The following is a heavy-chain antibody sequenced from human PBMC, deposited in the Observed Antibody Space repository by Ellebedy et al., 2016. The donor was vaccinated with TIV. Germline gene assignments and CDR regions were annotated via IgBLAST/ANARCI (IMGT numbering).Heavy chain of an antibody. J-gene: IGHJ4*02. D-gene: IGHD2/OR15-2a*01. V-gene: IGHV3-74*01. CDR2: ISPDGSDT. Sequence: HTGGSLRLSCTASGFTFSSFWMHWVRQVEGKGLIWVSYISPDGSDTRYADSVRGRFTISRDNAKNTLYLQMNSLRAEDTAVYYCAGHRREDQNMINYWGQGTLASVSS. CDR3: AGHRREDQNMINY. CDR1: GFTFSSFW.